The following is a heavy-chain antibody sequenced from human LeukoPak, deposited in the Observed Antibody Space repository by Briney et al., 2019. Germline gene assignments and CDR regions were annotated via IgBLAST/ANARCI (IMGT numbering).Heavy chain of an antibody. V-gene: IGHV3-30*02. CDR2: IRYDGSNK. J-gene: IGHJ3*02. CDR3: AKDDLREDDASDI. CDR1: GFTFSSYG. Sequence: GGSLRLSCAASGFTFSSYGMHWVRQAPGKGLEWVAFIRYDGSNKYYADSVKGRFTISRDNSKNTLYLQMNSLRAEDTAVYYCAKDDLREDDASDIWGQGTMVTVSS.